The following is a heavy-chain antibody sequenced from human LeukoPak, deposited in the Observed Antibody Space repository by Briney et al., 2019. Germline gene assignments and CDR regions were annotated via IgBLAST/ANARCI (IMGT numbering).Heavy chain of an antibody. V-gene: IGHV3-30*02. D-gene: IGHD6-13*01. CDR3: AKTGRSSWGFFDY. CDR2: IRNDGTIK. Sequence: GGSLRLSCAASGFIFSSYGMHWVRQAPGKGLEWVAFIRNDGTIKYYADSVKGRFTISRDNSKNTLYLQMNSLRAEDTAVYYCAKTGRSSWGFFDYWGQGTLVTVSS. CDR1: GFIFSSYG. J-gene: IGHJ4*02.